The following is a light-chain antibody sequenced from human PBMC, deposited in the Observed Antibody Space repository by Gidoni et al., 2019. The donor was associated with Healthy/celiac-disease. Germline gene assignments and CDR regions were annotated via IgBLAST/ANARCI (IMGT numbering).Light chain of an antibody. J-gene: IGKJ2*04. CDR1: QSLLHSNGYNY. V-gene: IGKV2-28*01. Sequence: DIVMTQSPLSLPVTPGEPASISCRSSQSLLHSNGYNYLDWYLQKPGQSPQLLIYLGSNRASGVPDRFSGSGSGTEFTLKISRVEAEDVGVYYCMQALQTKCSCGQGTKLEIK. CDR2: LGS. CDR3: MQALQTKCS.